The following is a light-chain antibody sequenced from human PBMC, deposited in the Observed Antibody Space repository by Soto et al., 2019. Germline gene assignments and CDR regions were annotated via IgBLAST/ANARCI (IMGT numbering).Light chain of an antibody. Sequence: QSALTQPASVSGSPGQSLTISCTATSSDVGGYNLVSWYQQHPGKAPKVMIYDVSKRPSGVSNRFSGSKYGNTASLTISGLQAEDEADYYCCSYATSATFVFGGGTKVTVL. J-gene: IGLJ3*02. CDR1: SSDVGGYNL. CDR3: CSYATSATFV. V-gene: IGLV2-23*02. CDR2: DVS.